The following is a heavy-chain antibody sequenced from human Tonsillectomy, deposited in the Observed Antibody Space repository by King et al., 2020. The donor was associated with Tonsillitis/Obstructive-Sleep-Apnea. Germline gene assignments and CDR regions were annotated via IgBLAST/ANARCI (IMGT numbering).Heavy chain of an antibody. CDR3: ARDGGTYCSGGSCYISGFDY. CDR2: IYYSGST. V-gene: IGHV4-61*01. CDR1: GGSVSSGSYY. J-gene: IGHJ4*02. Sequence: QLQESGPGLVKPSETLSLTCTVSGGSVSSGSYYWGWIRQPPGKGLEWIGYIYYSGSTNYNPSLKSRVTISVDTAKNQFSLKLSSVTAADTAVYYCARDGGTYCSGGSCYISGFDYWGQGTLVTVSS. D-gene: IGHD2-15*01.